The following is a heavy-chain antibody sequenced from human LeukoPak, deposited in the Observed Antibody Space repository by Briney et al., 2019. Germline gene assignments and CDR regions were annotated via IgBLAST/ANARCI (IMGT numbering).Heavy chain of an antibody. D-gene: IGHD2-2*01. V-gene: IGHV5-51*01. J-gene: IGHJ3*02. CDR1: GYRFTSYW. CDR2: IYPGDSDT. CDR3: ARRQYQMLDAFDM. Sequence: GESLKISCKGSGYRFTSYWIGWVRQMPGKGLGWMGIIYPGDSDTRYIPSFQGQVTISADKSISTAYLQWSSLKASDTAIYYCARRQYQMLDAFDMWGQGTMVTVSS.